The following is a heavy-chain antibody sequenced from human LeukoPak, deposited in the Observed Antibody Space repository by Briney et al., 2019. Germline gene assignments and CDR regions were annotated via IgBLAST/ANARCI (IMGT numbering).Heavy chain of an antibody. V-gene: IGHV4-38-2*01. CDR3: ARVYSTGWRFFDS. CDR1: NYSISSGYY. CDR2: IYHSGST. J-gene: IGHJ4*02. D-gene: IGHD6-19*01. Sequence: KPSETLSLTCAVSNYSISSGYYWGWIRQPPGKGLGWIGSIYHSGSTYYNPSLKSRVTLSVDTSKNQFSLKLSSVSAADTAVYYCARVYSTGWRFFDSWGQGTLVTVSS.